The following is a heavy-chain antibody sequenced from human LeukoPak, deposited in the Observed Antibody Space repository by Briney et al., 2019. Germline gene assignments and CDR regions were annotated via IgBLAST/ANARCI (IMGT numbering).Heavy chain of an antibody. D-gene: IGHD2-2*01. CDR2: IKQDGSKK. J-gene: IGHJ4*02. V-gene: IGHV3-7*03. CDR1: GFTFSRYW. Sequence: GGSLRLSCAASGFTFSRYWMTWVRQAPGKGLEWVANIKQDGSKKNYVDSVKGRFTISRDNAKNSLYLQMNSLRAEDTAVYYCAKDLNYAFDYWGQGTLVTVSS. CDR3: AKDLNYAFDY.